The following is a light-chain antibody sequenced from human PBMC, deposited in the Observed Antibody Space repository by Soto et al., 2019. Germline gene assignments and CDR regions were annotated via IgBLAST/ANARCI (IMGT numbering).Light chain of an antibody. CDR2: AAS. J-gene: IGKJ2*01. V-gene: IGKV3-20*01. Sequence: EIVLTQPPGTLSLSPGERATLSCRASQSIRNSLAWYQQRPGQSPRLLIYAASSRATGVPDRFSGGGSATDFTLTVSRLEPEDFAVYYCQQYGGSPRTFGQGTTLEIK. CDR1: QSIRNS. CDR3: QQYGGSPRT.